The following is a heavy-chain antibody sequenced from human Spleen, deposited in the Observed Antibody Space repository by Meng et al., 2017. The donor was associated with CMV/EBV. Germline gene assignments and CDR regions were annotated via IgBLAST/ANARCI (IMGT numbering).Heavy chain of an antibody. CDR3: ARYAVAGKYYYFDY. CDR1: GFTFSDYY. Sequence: GESLKISCAASGFTFSDYYMSWIRQAPGKGLEWVSSISSSSSYIYYADSVKGRFTISRDNAKNSLYLQMNSLRAEDTAVYYCARYAVAGKYYYFDYWGQGTLVTVSS. V-gene: IGHV3-11*06. D-gene: IGHD6-19*01. CDR2: ISSSSSYI. J-gene: IGHJ4*02.